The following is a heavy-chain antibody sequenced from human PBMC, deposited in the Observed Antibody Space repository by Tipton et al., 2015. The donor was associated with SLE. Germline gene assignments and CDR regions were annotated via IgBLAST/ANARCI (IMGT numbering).Heavy chain of an antibody. CDR3: ARGSIWSSWDVLDY. V-gene: IGHV4-34*01. Sequence: TLSLTCAVYGGSFSGYLWSWIRQSPGKGLEWIGEINHSGGTNYNPSLESRVIISIDTSKNQFSLKVTSVTAADTAVYYCARGSIWSSWDVLDYWGQGILVTVSS. CDR2: INHSGGT. D-gene: IGHD6-13*01. J-gene: IGHJ4*02. CDR1: GGSFSGYL.